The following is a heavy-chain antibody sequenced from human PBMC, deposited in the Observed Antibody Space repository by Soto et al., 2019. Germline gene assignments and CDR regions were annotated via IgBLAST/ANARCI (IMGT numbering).Heavy chain of an antibody. Sequence: GGSMRLSCAASGFTFSSYAMSWVRQAPGKGLEWVSAISGSGGSTYYADSVKGRFTISRDNSKNTLYLQMNSLRAEDTAVYYCAKDKVVAATPNWFDPWGQGTLVTVSS. J-gene: IGHJ5*02. CDR1: GFTFSSYA. CDR2: ISGSGGST. V-gene: IGHV3-23*01. D-gene: IGHD2-15*01. CDR3: AKDKVVAATPNWFDP.